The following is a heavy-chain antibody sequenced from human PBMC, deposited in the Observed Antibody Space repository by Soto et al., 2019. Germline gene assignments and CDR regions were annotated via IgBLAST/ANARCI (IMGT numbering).Heavy chain of an antibody. CDR1: GFMFSSYT. Sequence: PGGSLRLSCTASGFMFSSYTMNWVRQAPGKGLAWVSSVSFRGDIYYADSLEGRFTISRDDAKNSLYLQMNSLRAEDTAVYYCARGCSSASCYYYWGQGTLVTVSS. CDR3: ARGCSSASCYYY. CDR2: VSFRGDI. J-gene: IGHJ4*02. D-gene: IGHD2-2*01. V-gene: IGHV3-21*01.